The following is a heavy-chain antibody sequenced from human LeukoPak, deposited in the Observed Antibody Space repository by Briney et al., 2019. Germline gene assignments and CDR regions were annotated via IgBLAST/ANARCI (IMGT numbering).Heavy chain of an antibody. CDR3: ARVRLGVTTSFDP. J-gene: IGHJ5*02. CDR2: INPSGGST. V-gene: IGHV1-46*01. D-gene: IGHD4-11*01. CDR1: GYTFTSYY. Sequence: ASVTVSCKASGYTFTSYYMHWVRQAPGQGLEWMGIINPSGGSTSYAQKFQGRVTMTRDTSTSTVYMELRSLRSDDTAVYYCARVRLGVTTSFDPWGQGTLVTVSS.